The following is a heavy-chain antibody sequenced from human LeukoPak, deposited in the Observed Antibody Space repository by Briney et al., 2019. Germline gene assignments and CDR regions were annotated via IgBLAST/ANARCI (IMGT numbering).Heavy chain of an antibody. CDR2: IYTSGTT. J-gene: IGHJ4*02. CDR3: ASDWAPGQGRMFDH. D-gene: IGHD3-16*01. Sequence: SETLSLTCTVSGGSISCYYWSWIRQPAGKGLEWIGRIYTSGTTHDNPSLKSRVTMSVDTSKNRVSLKVSSVTAADTAVYFCASDWAPGQGRMFDHWGQGTLVTVSS. V-gene: IGHV4-4*07. CDR1: GGSISCYY.